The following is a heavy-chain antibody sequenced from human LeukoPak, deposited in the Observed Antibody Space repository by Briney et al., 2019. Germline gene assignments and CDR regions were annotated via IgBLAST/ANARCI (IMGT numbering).Heavy chain of an antibody. V-gene: IGHV4-39*01. J-gene: IGHJ4*02. CDR2: IYYSGST. Sequence: PSETLSLTCTVSGGSISSSSYYWGWIRRPPGKGLEWIGSIYYSGSTYYNPSLKSRVTISVDTSKNQFSLKLSSVTAADTAVYYCASLHYDFWSGYYKGGDYWGQGTLVTVSS. CDR3: ASLHYDFWSGYYKGGDY. CDR1: GGSISSSSYY. D-gene: IGHD3-3*01.